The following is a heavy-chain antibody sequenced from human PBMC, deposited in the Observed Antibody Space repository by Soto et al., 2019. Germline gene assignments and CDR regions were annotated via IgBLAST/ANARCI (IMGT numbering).Heavy chain of an antibody. CDR2: ISAYNGNT. J-gene: IGHJ6*02. D-gene: IGHD6-6*01. V-gene: IGHV1-18*01. Sequence: ASVKVSCKASGYTFTSYGISWVRQAPGQGLEWMGWISAYNGNTNYAQKLQGRVTMTTDTSTSTAYMELRSLRSDDTAVYYCARPQATHSSSSSNYYYYGMDVWGQGTTVTVSS. CDR1: GYTFTSYG. CDR3: ARPQATHSSSSSNYYYYGMDV.